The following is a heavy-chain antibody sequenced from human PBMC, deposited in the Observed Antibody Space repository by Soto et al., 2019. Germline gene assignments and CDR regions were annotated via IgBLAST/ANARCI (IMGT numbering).Heavy chain of an antibody. V-gene: IGHV1-69*01. Sequence: EQLVQSGAEVKKPGSSVKVSCEASGGTFSTYSISWVRQAPGHGLEWMGEVIPYFGTANHAQKLQGRVTLTVDASTSTAYMELRSLRSEDTALYYCARGRISFRRRGGHYYEDGMDVWGQGTRVTVSS. D-gene: IGHD3-3*01. CDR1: GGTFSTYS. CDR2: VIPYFGTA. CDR3: ARGRISFRRRGGHYYEDGMDV. J-gene: IGHJ6*02.